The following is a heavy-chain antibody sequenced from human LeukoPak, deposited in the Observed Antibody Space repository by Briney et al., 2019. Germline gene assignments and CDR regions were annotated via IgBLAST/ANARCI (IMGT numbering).Heavy chain of an antibody. CDR3: ASTTYCGGDCSPTQNWFDP. CDR2: ISAYNGNT. J-gene: IGHJ5*02. D-gene: IGHD2-21*02. CDR1: GYTFTSYG. Sequence: ASLKVSCKASGYTFTSYGISWVRQAPGQGLEWMGWISAYNGNTNYVQKLQGRVTMTTDTSTSTAYMELRRLRSDDTAVYYCASTTYCGGDCSPTQNWFDPWGQGTLVTVSS. V-gene: IGHV1-18*01.